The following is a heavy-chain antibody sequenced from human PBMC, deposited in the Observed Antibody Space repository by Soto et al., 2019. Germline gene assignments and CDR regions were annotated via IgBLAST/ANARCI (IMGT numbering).Heavy chain of an antibody. J-gene: IGHJ4*02. V-gene: IGHV4-59*01. Sequence: QVQLQESGPGLVKPSETLSLTCTVSGGSISSYYWNWIRQSPEKGLEWIGYSHNSGRTNYNPSLKSRVDXXVXPSKNQLPLDLNSVTAADTAVYFCARGSGDYFYFDAWGQGIQVSVSS. CDR1: GGSISSYY. CDR3: ARGSGDYFYFDA. CDR2: SHNSGRT. D-gene: IGHD1-26*01.